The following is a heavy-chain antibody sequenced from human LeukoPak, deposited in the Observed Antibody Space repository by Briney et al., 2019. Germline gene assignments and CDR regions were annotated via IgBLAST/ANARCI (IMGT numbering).Heavy chain of an antibody. Sequence: GGSLTLSCAASGFTFISYSMNWVRQAPGKGLEWVSSISTTSTYIYYADSVRGRFTISRDNAKNSLYLQMDSLRAEDTAVYYCAAGTTSCNTCGWFDPWGQGTLVTVSS. D-gene: IGHD2-2*01. CDR2: ISTTSTYI. CDR3: AAGTTSCNTCGWFDP. CDR1: GFTFISYS. V-gene: IGHV3-21*01. J-gene: IGHJ5*02.